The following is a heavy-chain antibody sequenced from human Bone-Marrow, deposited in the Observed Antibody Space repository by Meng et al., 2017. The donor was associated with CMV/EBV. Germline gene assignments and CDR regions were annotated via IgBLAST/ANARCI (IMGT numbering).Heavy chain of an antibody. CDR3: AGGSADRRGIVLVTADSEAFDV. J-gene: IGHJ3*01. D-gene: IGHD2-8*02. V-gene: IGHV1-69*05. CDR1: GGTFSNYA. CDR2: IIPLFGTV. Sequence: SVKVSCKASGGTFSNYAVTWVRQAPGQGLEWMGGIIPLFGTVDYAQKFQGRVTITTDESTTTAYMELTSLKSEDTAVYFCAGGSADRRGIVLVTADSEAFDVWGQGTGVTVSS.